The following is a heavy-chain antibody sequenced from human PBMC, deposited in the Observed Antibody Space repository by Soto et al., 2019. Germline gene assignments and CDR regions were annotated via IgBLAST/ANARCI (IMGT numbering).Heavy chain of an antibody. Sequence: PVGSLRLSCAASGFTFSSYEMNWVRQAPGKGLEGVSYISSSGSTIYYADSVKGRFTISRDNAKNSLYLQMNSLRAEDTAVYYCARDSGYYYDSSGYRGTLPSDYWGQGTLVTVSS. CDR2: ISSSGSTI. CDR1: GFTFSSYE. V-gene: IGHV3-48*03. CDR3: ARDSGYYYDSSGYRGTLPSDY. D-gene: IGHD3-22*01. J-gene: IGHJ4*02.